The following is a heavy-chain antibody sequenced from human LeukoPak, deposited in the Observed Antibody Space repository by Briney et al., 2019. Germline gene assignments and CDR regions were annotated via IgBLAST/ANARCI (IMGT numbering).Heavy chain of an antibody. CDR1: GDSITSYY. CDR3: ARDVDTATDQINDY. V-gene: IGHV4-59*01. Sequence: SETLSLTCTVSGDSITSYYWSWIRQAPGKGLEWIGYIYDSETTRYNPSLRSRVTISLDTSKKQFSLKLSSVTAADTAVYYCARDVDTATDQINDYWGQGTLVTVSS. CDR2: IYDSETT. J-gene: IGHJ4*02. D-gene: IGHD5-18*01.